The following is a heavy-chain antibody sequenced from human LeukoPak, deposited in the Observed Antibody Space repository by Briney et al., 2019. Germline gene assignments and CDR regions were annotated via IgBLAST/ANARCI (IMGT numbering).Heavy chain of an antibody. CDR3: ARDPRTHYDIVVVPAAIGWFDP. CDR2: FSSSSSYI. J-gene: IGHJ5*02. CDR1: GFTFSSYS. Sequence: PGGSLRLSCAASGFTFSSYSMNWVRPAPGKGRWWVSSFSSSSSYIYYADSVKGRFSISIDNATNSLYMQMNSLRAEDTAVYYRARDPRTHYDIVVVPAAIGWFDPWGQGTLVTVSS. V-gene: IGHV3-21*01. D-gene: IGHD2-2*01.